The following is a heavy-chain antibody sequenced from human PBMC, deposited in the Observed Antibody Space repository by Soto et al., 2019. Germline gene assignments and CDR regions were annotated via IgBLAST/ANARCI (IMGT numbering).Heavy chain of an antibody. CDR1: GFTFTSSA. Sequence: ASVKVSCKASGFTFTSSAVQWVRQACGQRLEWIGWIVVGSGNTNYAQKFQERVTITRDMSTSTAYMELSSLRSEDTAVYYCAADFATYYYDSGAFDPWGQGTLVTVS. J-gene: IGHJ5*02. V-gene: IGHV1-58*01. D-gene: IGHD3-22*01. CDR3: AADFATYYYDSGAFDP. CDR2: IVVGSGNT.